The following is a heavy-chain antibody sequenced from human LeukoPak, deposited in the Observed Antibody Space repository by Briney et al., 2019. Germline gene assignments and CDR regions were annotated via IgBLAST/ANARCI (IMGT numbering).Heavy chain of an antibody. J-gene: IGHJ6*03. Sequence: PGGSLRLSCAASGFTFSSYSMNWVRQAPGKGLEWVSSISSSSSYIYYADSVKGRFTISRDNAKNSLYLQMNSLRAEDTAVYYCATTTTPYYYYYYMDVWGNGTTVTVSS. V-gene: IGHV3-21*04. CDR3: ATTTTPYYYYYYMDV. CDR2: ISSSSSYI. CDR1: GFTFSSYS. D-gene: IGHD4-17*01.